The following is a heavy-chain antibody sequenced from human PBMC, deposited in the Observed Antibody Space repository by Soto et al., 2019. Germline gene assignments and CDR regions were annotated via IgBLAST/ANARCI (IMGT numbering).Heavy chain of an antibody. V-gene: IGHV4-31*03. CDR3: ARHEARITIFGVVTPGWFDP. D-gene: IGHD3-3*01. CDR2: IYYSGST. CDR1: GGSISSGGYY. J-gene: IGHJ5*02. Sequence: SETLSLTCTVSGGSISSGGYYWSWIRQHPGKGLEWIGYIYYSGSTYYNPSLKSRVTISVDTSKNQFSLKLSSVTAADTAVYYCARHEARITIFGVVTPGWFDPWGQGTLVTVSS.